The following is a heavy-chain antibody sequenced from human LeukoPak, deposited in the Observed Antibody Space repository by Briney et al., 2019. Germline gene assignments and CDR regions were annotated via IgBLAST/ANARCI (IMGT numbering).Heavy chain of an antibody. J-gene: IGHJ4*02. CDR2: ISGSGGST. V-gene: IGHV3-23*01. D-gene: IGHD1-7*01. CDR3: AEDKDNWNYGICPQDA. CDR1: GFTFSSYG. Sequence: GGSLRLSCAASGFTFSSYGMHWVRQAPGKGLEWVSAISGSGGSTYYADSVKGRFTISRDNSKNTLYLQMNSLRAEDTAVYYCAEDKDNWNYGICPQDAWGQGTLVTVSS.